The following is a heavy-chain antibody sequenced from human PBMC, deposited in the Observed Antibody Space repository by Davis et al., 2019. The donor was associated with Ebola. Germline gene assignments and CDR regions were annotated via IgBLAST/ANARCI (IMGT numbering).Heavy chain of an antibody. Sequence: SETLSPTCPVYGGFFSGYYWSWIRQPPGKGLEWIGEINHSGSTNYNPSLKSRVTISVDTSKNQFSLKLSSVTAADTADYYCARGELLDIWGQGTMVTVSS. CDR2: INHSGST. CDR1: GGFFSGYY. J-gene: IGHJ3*02. CDR3: ARGELLDI. D-gene: IGHD3-10*01. V-gene: IGHV4-34*01.